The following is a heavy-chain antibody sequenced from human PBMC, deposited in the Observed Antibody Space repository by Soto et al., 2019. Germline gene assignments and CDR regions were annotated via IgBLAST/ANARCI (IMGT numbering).Heavy chain of an antibody. Sequence: QVQLVQSGAEVKKPGSSVKVSCKASGGTFSSYAISWVRQAPGQGLEWMGGIIPISGTANYAQKFQGRVTITADESTSTAYMELSSLRSEDTAVYYCARDDGDTAMVPDYYYGMDVWGQGTTVTVSS. CDR2: IIPISGTA. V-gene: IGHV1-69*01. CDR3: ARDDGDTAMVPDYYYGMDV. D-gene: IGHD5-18*01. CDR1: GGTFSSYA. J-gene: IGHJ6*02.